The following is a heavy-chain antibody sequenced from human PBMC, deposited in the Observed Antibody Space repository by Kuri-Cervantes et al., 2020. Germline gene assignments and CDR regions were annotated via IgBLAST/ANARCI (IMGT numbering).Heavy chain of an antibody. Sequence: SCAASGFTVSSNYMSWVRQAPGKGLEWVSVIYSGGDTYYAESVKGRFTISRDDSKNTLYLQMNSLRAEDTAVYYCARLLYFDQWGQGTLVTVSS. J-gene: IGHJ4*02. CDR3: ARLLYFDQ. CDR2: IYSGGDT. V-gene: IGHV3-53*01. CDR1: GFTVSSNY.